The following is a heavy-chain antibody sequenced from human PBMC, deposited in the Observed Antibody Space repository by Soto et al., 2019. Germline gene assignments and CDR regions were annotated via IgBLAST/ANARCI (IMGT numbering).Heavy chain of an antibody. CDR3: ARILMNYYRLDY. V-gene: IGHV4-30-4*01. J-gene: IGHJ4*02. D-gene: IGHD3-10*01. Sequence: VSLTCIVSGGSSISRDYYWSWIRQPPGKGLEWIGHIYYSGSTYYNPSLKSRAGISVDSSKSQVSLKLTSVTAADTAVYFCARILMNYYRLDYWGQGALVTVSS. CDR1: GGSSISRDYY. CDR2: IYYSGST.